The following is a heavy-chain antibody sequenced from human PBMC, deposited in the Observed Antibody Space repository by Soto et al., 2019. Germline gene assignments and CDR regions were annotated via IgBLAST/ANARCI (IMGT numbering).Heavy chain of an antibody. J-gene: IGHJ5*02. D-gene: IGHD2-15*01. CDR1: GGSISSGGYY. V-gene: IGHV4-31*03. Sequence: SXTLSLTCTVSGGSISSGGYYWSWIRQQPGKGLEWIGYIYYSGSTYYNPSLKSRVTISVDTSKNQFSLKLSSVTAADTAVYYCARAVLGLLRWPNWFDPWGQGTLVTVSS. CDR2: IYYSGST. CDR3: ARAVLGLLRWPNWFDP.